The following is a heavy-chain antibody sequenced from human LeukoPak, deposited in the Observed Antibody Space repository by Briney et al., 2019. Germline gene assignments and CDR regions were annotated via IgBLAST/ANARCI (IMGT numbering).Heavy chain of an antibody. Sequence: GGSLRLSCAASGFTFSSYGMHWVRQAPGKGLEWVAFIRYDGSNKYYADSVKGRFTIPRDNSKNTLYLQMNSLRAEDTAVYYCAKDSAAQYYYDSSGYFGYFDYWGQGTLVTVSS. J-gene: IGHJ4*02. CDR2: IRYDGSNK. CDR1: GFTFSSYG. D-gene: IGHD3-22*01. V-gene: IGHV3-30*02. CDR3: AKDSAAQYYYDSSGYFGYFDY.